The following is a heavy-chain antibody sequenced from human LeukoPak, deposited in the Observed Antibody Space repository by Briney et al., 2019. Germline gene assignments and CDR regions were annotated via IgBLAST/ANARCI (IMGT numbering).Heavy chain of an antibody. D-gene: IGHD3-9*01. Sequence: PGGSLRLSCAASGFIFSSWWMTWFRRLPGKGLVPVSHINTDGSYIRYADSVKGRFTSSRDNAKNTLYLQMNSLSPEDTGVYYCTTFGIDWSLSYWGQGALVTVSS. CDR1: GFIFSSWW. V-gene: IGHV3-74*01. CDR2: INTDGSYI. CDR3: TTFGIDWSLSY. J-gene: IGHJ4*02.